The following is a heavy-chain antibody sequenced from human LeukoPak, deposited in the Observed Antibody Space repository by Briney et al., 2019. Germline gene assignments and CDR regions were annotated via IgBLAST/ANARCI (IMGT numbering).Heavy chain of an antibody. CDR3: ARHLYYYDSGGYQSPYWYFDL. CDR1: GGSISSSSYY. Sequence: PSEPLSLTCTVPGGSISSSSYYWGWIRHPPGQGLARIGSLYYSGRTYYNPSLRSRVTISVDTSNNLFSLKLSSVTAADTAVYYCARHLYYYDSGGYQSPYWYFDLWGRGTLVTVSS. V-gene: IGHV4-39*01. CDR2: LYYSGRT. J-gene: IGHJ2*01. D-gene: IGHD3-22*01.